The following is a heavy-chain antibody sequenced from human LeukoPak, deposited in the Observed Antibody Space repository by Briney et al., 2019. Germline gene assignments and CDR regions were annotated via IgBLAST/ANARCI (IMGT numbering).Heavy chain of an antibody. Sequence: GGSLRLSCAASGFTFSSYAMHWVRQAPGKGLEWVANIKQDGSEKNYADSVKGRFTISRDNAKNSLYLQMNSLRAEDTAVYYCARANEDIVVVPAAKFYYYYYMDVWGKGTTVTISS. D-gene: IGHD2-2*01. CDR3: ARANEDIVVVPAAKFYYYYYMDV. J-gene: IGHJ6*03. CDR1: GFTFSSYA. CDR2: IKQDGSEK. V-gene: IGHV3-7*01.